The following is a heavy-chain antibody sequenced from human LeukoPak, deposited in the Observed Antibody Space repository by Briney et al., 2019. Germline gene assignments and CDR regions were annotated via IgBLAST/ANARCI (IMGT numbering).Heavy chain of an antibody. D-gene: IGHD2-2*01. CDR3: AKDRGYCSSTSCHDPRYGMDV. CDR2: ISYDGSNK. J-gene: IGHJ6*04. CDR1: GSTFSSYG. Sequence: GRSLRLSCAASGSTFSSYGMHWVRQAPGKGLEWVAVISYDGSNKYYADSVKGRFTISRDNSKNTLYLQMNSLRAEDTAVYYCAKDRGYCSSTSCHDPRYGMDVWGKGTTVTVSS. V-gene: IGHV3-30*18.